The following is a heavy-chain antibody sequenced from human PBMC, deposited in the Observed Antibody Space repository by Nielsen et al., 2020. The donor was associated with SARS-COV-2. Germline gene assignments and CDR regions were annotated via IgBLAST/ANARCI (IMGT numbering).Heavy chain of an antibody. Sequence: SETLSLTCAISGDSVSSNSAAWNWIRQSPSRGLEWLGRTYYRSKWYNDYAVSVKSRITINPDTSKNQFSLQLNSVTPEDTAVYYCARETRPTEQWLVRDYYYYGMDVWGQGTTVTVSS. D-gene: IGHD6-19*01. J-gene: IGHJ6*02. CDR1: GDSVSSNSAA. V-gene: IGHV6-1*01. CDR3: ARETRPTEQWLVRDYYYYGMDV. CDR2: TYYRSKWYN.